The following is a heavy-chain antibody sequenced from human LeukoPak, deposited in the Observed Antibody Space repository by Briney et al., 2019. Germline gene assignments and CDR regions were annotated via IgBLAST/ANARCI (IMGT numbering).Heavy chain of an antibody. J-gene: IGHJ4*02. D-gene: IGHD4-23*01. CDR2: VDPEDGET. CDR3: ATIDYGGNTPPPLGYY. V-gene: IGHV1-69-2*01. CDR1: GYTFTDYY. Sequence: GASVKVSCKVCGYTFTDYYMHWVQQAPGKGLEWMGLVDPEDGETIYAEKFQGRVTITADTSTDTAYMELSSLRSEDTAVYYCATIDYGGNTPPPLGYYWGQGTLVTVSS.